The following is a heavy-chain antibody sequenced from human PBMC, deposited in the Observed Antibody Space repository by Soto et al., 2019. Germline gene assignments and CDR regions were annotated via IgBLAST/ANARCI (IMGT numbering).Heavy chain of an antibody. D-gene: IGHD3-16*01. CDR2: INPAGTIT. CDR3: TSDTFGLRDT. CDR1: GFPFSHYW. V-gene: IGHV3-74*01. Sequence: MQMVESGGGSVQPGGSLRLSCAASGFPFSHYWMHWVRQTPGKGLVWDTRINPAGTITNYADSVEGRFTISRDNADSALFLQMNSLRAEDSAIYYCTSDTFGLRDTWGQGTLVTVSS. J-gene: IGHJ5*02.